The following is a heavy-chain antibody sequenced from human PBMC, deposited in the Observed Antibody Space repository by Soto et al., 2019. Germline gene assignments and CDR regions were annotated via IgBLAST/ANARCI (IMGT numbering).Heavy chain of an antibody. Sequence: QVQLQESGPGLVKPSQTLSLTCTVSGGSISSGGYYWSWIRQHPGKGLEWIGYIYYSGSTYYNPSLKSRVTISVDTSKNQFSLKLSSVTAADTAVYYCARAANYGDYYYCGMDVWGQGTTVTVSS. D-gene: IGHD4-17*01. V-gene: IGHV4-31*03. J-gene: IGHJ6*02. CDR1: GGSISSGGYY. CDR3: ARAANYGDYYYCGMDV. CDR2: IYYSGST.